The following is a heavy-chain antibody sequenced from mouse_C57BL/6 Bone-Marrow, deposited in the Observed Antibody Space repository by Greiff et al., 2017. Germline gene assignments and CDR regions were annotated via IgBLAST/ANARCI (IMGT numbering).Heavy chain of an antibody. CDR1: GYTFTSYW. CDR2: IDPSDSYT. J-gene: IGHJ2*01. D-gene: IGHD2-2*01. CDR3: ASVYYGYDEEGYFDY. V-gene: IGHV1-59*01. Sequence: QVQLQQPGAELVRPGTSVKLSCKASGYTFTSYWMHWVKQRPGQGLEWIGVIDPSDSYTNYNQKFKGKATLTVDTSSSTAYMQLSSLTSEDAAVYYWASVYYGYDEEGYFDYWGQGTTLTVSS.